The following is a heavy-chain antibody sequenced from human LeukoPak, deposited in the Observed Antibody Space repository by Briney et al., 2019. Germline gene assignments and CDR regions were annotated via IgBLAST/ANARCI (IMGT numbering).Heavy chain of an antibody. J-gene: IGHJ4*02. CDR2: INQDGSEN. Sequence: GGSLRLSCAASGFTFSKNWMSWVRQAPGKGLEWVANINQDGSENNFVDSVKGRFTISRDTAKNSLYLQMNSLRTEDTAVYYCARDYEEGFNSGLHYWGQGTLVTVSS. D-gene: IGHD3-10*01. CDR3: ARDYEEGFNSGLHY. V-gene: IGHV3-7*05. CDR1: GFTFSKNW.